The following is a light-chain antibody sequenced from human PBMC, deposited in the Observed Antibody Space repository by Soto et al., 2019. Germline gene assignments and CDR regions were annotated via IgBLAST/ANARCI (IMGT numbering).Light chain of an antibody. Sequence: QSALTRPASVSGSPGQSITISCTGTGSDVGLSNFVSWYQQPPGKPPQLVIYDVGNRPSGVSNRFSGSKAGSTASLTISGLQTEDEADYYCVSFTASTTHVFGTGTKVTVL. CDR1: GSDVGLSNF. V-gene: IGLV2-14*01. CDR2: DVG. J-gene: IGLJ1*01. CDR3: VSFTASTTHV.